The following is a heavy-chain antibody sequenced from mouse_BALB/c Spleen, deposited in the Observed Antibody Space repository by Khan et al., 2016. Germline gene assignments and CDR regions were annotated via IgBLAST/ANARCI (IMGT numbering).Heavy chain of an antibody. CDR3: TRTPDYGGSVDY. CDR2: INPSNGGT. V-gene: IGHV1S81*02. J-gene: IGHJ2*01. CDR1: GYTFTSYY. Sequence: QVQLQQSGAELVKPGASVKLSCKASGYTFTSYYMYWVKQRPGQGLEWIGEINPSNGGTNFNEKFKSKATLTVDKSSSTAYMQLSSLTSEDSAVYYCTRTPDYGGSVDYWGQGTTLTVSS. D-gene: IGHD1-1*01.